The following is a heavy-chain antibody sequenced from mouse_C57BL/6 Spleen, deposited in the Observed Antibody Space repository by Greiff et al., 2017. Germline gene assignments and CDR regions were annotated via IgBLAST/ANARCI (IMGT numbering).Heavy chain of an antibody. Sequence: QVQLQQPGAELVKPGASVKLSCKASGYTFTSYWMHWVKQRPGQGLEWIGMIHPNSGSTNYNKKFKSKATLTVDKSSSTAYMQLSSLTSEDSAVYYCARNWDSSGWDAMDYWGQGTSVTVSS. J-gene: IGHJ4*01. CDR2: IHPNSGST. CDR3: ARNWDSSGWDAMDY. V-gene: IGHV1-64*01. D-gene: IGHD3-2*02. CDR1: GYTFTSYW.